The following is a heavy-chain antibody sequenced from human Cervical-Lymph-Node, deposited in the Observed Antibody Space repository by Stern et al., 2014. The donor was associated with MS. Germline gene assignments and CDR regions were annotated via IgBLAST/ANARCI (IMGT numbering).Heavy chain of an antibody. CDR2: LIPIFGTA. CDR1: GGTFSSYA. CDR3: ARAGLSSPYYYYGMDV. V-gene: IGHV1-69*01. J-gene: IGHJ6*02. D-gene: IGHD2/OR15-2a*01. Sequence: VQLVQSGAEVKKPGSSVQVSCKASGGTFSSYALSWVRQAPGQGLQWMGGLIPIFGTANYAQKFQGRVTITADESTSTAYMELSSLRSEDTAVYYCARAGLSSPYYYYGMDVWGQGTTVTVSS.